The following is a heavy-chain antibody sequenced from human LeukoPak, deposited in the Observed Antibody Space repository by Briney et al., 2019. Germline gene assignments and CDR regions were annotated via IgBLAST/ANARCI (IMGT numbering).Heavy chain of an antibody. CDR3: ARQNPYYYYYYYMDV. CDR2: INHSGST. J-gene: IGHJ6*03. Sequence: SETLSLTCAVYGGSFSSYYWSWIRQSPGKGLEWIGKINHSGSTNYNPSLKSRVTILVDTSKNQFSLKLSSVTAADTAVYYCARQNPYYYYYYYMDVWGKGTTVTISS. V-gene: IGHV4-34*01. D-gene: IGHD1-14*01. CDR1: GGSFSSYY.